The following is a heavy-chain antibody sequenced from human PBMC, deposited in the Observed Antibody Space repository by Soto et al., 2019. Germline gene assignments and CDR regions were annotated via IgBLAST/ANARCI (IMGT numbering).Heavy chain of an antibody. CDR1: GGSFSCYY. V-gene: IGHV4-34*01. J-gene: IGHJ4*02. CDR2: INHSGST. D-gene: IGHD3-10*02. Sequence: SETLSLTCAVYGGSFSCYYWSWIRQPPGKGLEWIGEINHSGSTNYNPSLKSRVTISVDTSKNQFSLKLSSVTAADTAVYYCAREMATMFVDYWGQGTLVTVSS. CDR3: AREMATMFVDY.